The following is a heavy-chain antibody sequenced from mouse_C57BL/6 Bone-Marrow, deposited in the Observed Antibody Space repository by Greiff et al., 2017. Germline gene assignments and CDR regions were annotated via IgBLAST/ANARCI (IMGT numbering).Heavy chain of an antibody. V-gene: IGHV5-6*01. D-gene: IGHD1-1*01. CDR3: ARRGYGSSSLYYFDY. J-gene: IGHJ2*01. CDR2: ISSGGSYT. Sequence: EVMLVESGGDLVKPGGSLKLSCAASGFTFSSYGMSWVRQTPDKRLEWVATISSGGSYTYYPDSVKGRFTISRDNAKNALYLRMSSLKSEDTARYYCARRGYGSSSLYYFDYWGQGTTLTVSS. CDR1: GFTFSSYG.